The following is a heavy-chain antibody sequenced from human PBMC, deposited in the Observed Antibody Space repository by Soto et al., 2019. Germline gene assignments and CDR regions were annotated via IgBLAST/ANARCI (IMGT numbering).Heavy chain of an antibody. Sequence: QVQLQESGPGLVEPSGTLSLTCTVSGESITSGWWTWVRQPPGKGLEWSGEIYHGGRANYNPSLESRVPTSVDKSHSQFTLRPTSVTAADTAIYYCAARRSSGPSGGQGTLVTIAA. CDR3: AARRSSGPS. D-gene: IGHD2-8*02. CDR1: GESITSGW. CDR2: IYHGGRA. J-gene: IGHJ4*02. V-gene: IGHV4-4*02.